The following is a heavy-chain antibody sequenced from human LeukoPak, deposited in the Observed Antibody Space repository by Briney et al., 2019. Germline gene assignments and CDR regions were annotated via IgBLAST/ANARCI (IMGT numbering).Heavy chain of an antibody. CDR3: ARQEYYDRGAFDI. D-gene: IGHD3-22*01. J-gene: IGHJ3*02. CDR1: GGSISSYY. CDR2: INYSGNT. V-gene: IGHV4-59*08. Sequence: SETLSLTCTVSGGSISSYYWSWIRQPPGKGLQWIGYINYSGNTNYNPSLTGRVTVSVDTSKNQFSLKLSSVTAADTAVYYCARQEYYDRGAFDIWGQGTMVTVSS.